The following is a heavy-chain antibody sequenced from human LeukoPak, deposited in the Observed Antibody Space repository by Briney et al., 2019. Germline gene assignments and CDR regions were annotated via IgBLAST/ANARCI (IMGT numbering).Heavy chain of an antibody. CDR2: INPNSGGT. D-gene: IGHD2-21*01. CDR1: RYTFSGYY. CDR3: ARSYRGRRFDY. V-gene: IGHV1-2*02. J-gene: IGHJ4*02. Sequence: ASVKVSCKASRYTFSGYYIHWVRQAPGQGLEWMGWINPNSGGTNYAQKFQGRVTMTKKTSIITAYMELSSLRSDDTAVYYCARSYRGRRFDYWGQGTLVTVSS.